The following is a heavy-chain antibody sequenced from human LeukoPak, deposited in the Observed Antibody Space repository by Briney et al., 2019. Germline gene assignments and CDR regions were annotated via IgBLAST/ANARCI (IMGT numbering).Heavy chain of an antibody. CDR1: GFTFTDFF. CDR3: AKQTPKVVVAATRSNYYYGMDV. V-gene: IGHV3-7*03. Sequence: HPGGSLRLSCVASGFTFTDFFMSWVRQAPGKGLEWVASIKHNGGEKYYVDSVKGRFTISRDNAKNSLYLEMSSLRAEDTAVYYCAKQTPKVVVAATRSNYYYGMDVWGQGTTVTVSS. CDR2: IKHNGGEK. J-gene: IGHJ6*02. D-gene: IGHD2-15*01.